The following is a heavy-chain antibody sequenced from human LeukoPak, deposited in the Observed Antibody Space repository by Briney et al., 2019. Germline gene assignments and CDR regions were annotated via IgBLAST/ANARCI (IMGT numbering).Heavy chain of an antibody. CDR3: ARDETSRAHPL. Sequence: GGSLRLSCSASGFTFSDYDMNWVRQAPGKGLEWVSSISYLSSHVYYGDSVKGRFSISRDNAKNSLYLQMSSLRAEDTAVYYCARDETSRAHPLWGQGTLVTVSS. CDR2: ISYLSSHV. J-gene: IGHJ4*02. V-gene: IGHV3-21*01. CDR1: GFTFSDYD.